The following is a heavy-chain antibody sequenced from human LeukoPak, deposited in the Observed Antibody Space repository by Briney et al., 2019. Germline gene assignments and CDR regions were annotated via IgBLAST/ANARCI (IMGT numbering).Heavy chain of an antibody. J-gene: IGHJ3*02. Sequence: QAGGSLRLSCVASGFSFGGYAMSWVRQAPGKGLEWVSAMNGSGGSRCYADSVKGRFIISRDNSKNTLYLQMNSLSAEDTAVYYCAPSSGCYQGIWGQGTMVSRL. CDR2: MNGSGGSR. CDR1: GFSFGGYA. V-gene: IGHV3-23*01. CDR3: APSSGCYQGI. D-gene: IGHD3-22*01.